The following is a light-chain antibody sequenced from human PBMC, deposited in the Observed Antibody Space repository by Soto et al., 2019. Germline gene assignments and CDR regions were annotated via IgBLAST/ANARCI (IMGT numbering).Light chain of an antibody. Sequence: DIQMTQSPSSLSASVGDRVTITCRASQSISFYLNWYQQKPGEAPKLLIYDASALPRGVPSRFSSSGSGTKFTLTIASLQPDDFATYYCQQYETFSGTFGPGTKVDIK. V-gene: IGKV1-5*01. CDR3: QQYETFSGT. CDR1: QSISFY. CDR2: DAS. J-gene: IGKJ1*01.